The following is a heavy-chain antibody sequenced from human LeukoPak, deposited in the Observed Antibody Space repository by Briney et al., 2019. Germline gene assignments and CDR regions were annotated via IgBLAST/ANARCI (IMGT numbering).Heavy chain of an antibody. Sequence: GGSLRLSCAASGITFRTYWMSWVRQAPRKGLEWVANIKQDGSDKYYVDSVKGRFTISRDNAKNSLSLQMNSLRAEDTAVYYCAREINSRNGYKGAFDIWGQGTMVTVSS. J-gene: IGHJ3*02. V-gene: IGHV3-7*01. CDR1: GITFRTYW. D-gene: IGHD5-24*01. CDR3: AREINSRNGYKGAFDI. CDR2: IKQDGSDK.